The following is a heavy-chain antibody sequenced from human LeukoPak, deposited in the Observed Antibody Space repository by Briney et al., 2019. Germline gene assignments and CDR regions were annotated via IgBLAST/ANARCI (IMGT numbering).Heavy chain of an antibody. V-gene: IGHV4-59*01. CDR1: GGSISSYY. J-gene: IGHJ3*02. Sequence: SETLSLTCTVSGGSISSYYWSWIRQPPGKGLEWIGYIYYSGSTNYNPSLKSRVTISVDTSKNQFSLKLSSVTAADTAVYYCARGRREYAFDIWGQGTVVTVSS. CDR3: ARGRREYAFDI. CDR2: IYYSGST.